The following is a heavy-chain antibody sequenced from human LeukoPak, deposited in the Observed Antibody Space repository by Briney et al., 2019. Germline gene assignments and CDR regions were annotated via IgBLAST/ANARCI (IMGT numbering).Heavy chain of an antibody. D-gene: IGHD1-26*01. CDR3: ARQGSGNYLSPVNY. CDR1: GGSISSSNYY. Sequence: KPSETPAPTRTVSGGSISSSNYYWGWIPPPPRKGLEWVGTIYYSGSTYYNPSLKSRVTISVDTSKNQFSLKLSSVTAADTAVYYCARQGSGNYLSPVNYWGQGTLVTVSS. J-gene: IGHJ4*02. CDR2: IYYSGST. V-gene: IGHV4-39*01.